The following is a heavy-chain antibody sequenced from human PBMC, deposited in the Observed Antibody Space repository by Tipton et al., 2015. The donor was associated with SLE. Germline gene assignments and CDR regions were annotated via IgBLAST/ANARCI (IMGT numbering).Heavy chain of an antibody. CDR1: DGSIRSTNYY. D-gene: IGHD4-17*01. J-gene: IGHJ4*02. CDR2: IFYTGST. Sequence: TLSLTCTVSDGSIRSTNYYWGWIRQPPGKGPEWIGSIFYTGSTYYNPSLKSRVSFSIDTSKHQFSLKLNSVTAADTAVYYCARGHYSGPGDAWGQGTLVTVSS. V-gene: IGHV4-39*07. CDR3: ARGHYSGPGDA.